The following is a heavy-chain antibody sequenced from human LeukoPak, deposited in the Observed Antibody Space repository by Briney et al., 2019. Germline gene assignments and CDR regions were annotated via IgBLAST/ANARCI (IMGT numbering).Heavy chain of an antibody. CDR1: GGSISSNSYY. CDR2: INHSGST. D-gene: IGHD3-10*01. V-gene: IGHV4-39*07. J-gene: IGHJ5*02. CDR3: ATEVWFGESLPRFDP. Sequence: SETLSLTCAVSGGSISSNSYYWSWIRQPPGKGLEWIGEINHSGSTNYNPSLKSRVTISVDTSKNQFSLKLSSVTAADTAVYYCATEVWFGESLPRFDPWGQGTLVTVSS.